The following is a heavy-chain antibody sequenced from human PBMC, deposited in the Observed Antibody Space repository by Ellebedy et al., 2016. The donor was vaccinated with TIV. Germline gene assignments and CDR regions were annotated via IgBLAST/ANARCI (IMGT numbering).Heavy chain of an antibody. Sequence: GESLKISXAASGFTFSSYAMSWVRQAPGKGLEWVSAISGSGGSTYYADSVKGRFTISRDNSKNTLYLQMNSLRAEDTAVYYCARDRGYSYGPLYYWGQGTLVTVSS. CDR3: ARDRGYSYGPLYY. CDR1: GFTFSSYA. D-gene: IGHD5-18*01. CDR2: ISGSGGST. J-gene: IGHJ4*02. V-gene: IGHV3-23*01.